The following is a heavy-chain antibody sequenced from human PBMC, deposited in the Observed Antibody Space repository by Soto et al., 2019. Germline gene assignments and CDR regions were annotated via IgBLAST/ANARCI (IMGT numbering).Heavy chain of an antibody. V-gene: IGHV1-69*13. CDR1: GGTFSTLG. CDR2: IIPFFGTA. Sequence: SVKVSCKASGGTFSTLGISWVRQAPGQGLEWMGGIIPFFGTARYSQKFEDRITITADESTNTVYMDLRSLTSEDTAIYYCAKSAPMDAGDKYYYDFWGQGALVTVSS. D-gene: IGHD4-17*01. J-gene: IGHJ4*02. CDR3: AKSAPMDAGDKYYYDF.